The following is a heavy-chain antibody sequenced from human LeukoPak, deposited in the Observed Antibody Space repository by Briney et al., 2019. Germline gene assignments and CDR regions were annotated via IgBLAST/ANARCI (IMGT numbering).Heavy chain of an antibody. J-gene: IGHJ4*02. Sequence: PGGSLRLSCAASGFTFSSYAMSWVRQAPGKGLEWVSAISGSGGSTYYADSVKGRFTISRDNSKNTLYLQMNSLRAEDTAVYYCAKDLREDGGYDRFGYFDYWGQGTLVTVSS. V-gene: IGHV3-23*01. CDR3: AKDLREDGGYDRFGYFDY. D-gene: IGHD5-12*01. CDR1: GFTFSSYA. CDR2: ISGSGGST.